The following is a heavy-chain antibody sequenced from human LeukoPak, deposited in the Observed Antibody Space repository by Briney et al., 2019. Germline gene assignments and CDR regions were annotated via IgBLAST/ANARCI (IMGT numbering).Heavy chain of an antibody. CDR2: IISKTSGGTT. CDR3: IADTGESSAYPFDY. J-gene: IGHJ4*02. V-gene: IGHV3-15*01. CDR1: GFTFTYAW. Sequence: GGSLRLSCAASGFTFTYAWMSWVRQAPGKGLECVGRIISKTSGGTTEYAAPVKGRFTISRDDSTDTVYLQMNSLKTEDTAVYYCIADTGESSAYPFDYWGQGTTVPVSS. D-gene: IGHD2-8*02.